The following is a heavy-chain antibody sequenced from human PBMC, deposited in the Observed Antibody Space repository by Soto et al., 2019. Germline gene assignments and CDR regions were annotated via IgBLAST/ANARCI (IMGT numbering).Heavy chain of an antibody. D-gene: IGHD3-16*02. CDR3: ARGQYYDYIWGSYRSAYYYYMDV. CDR1: GYTFTSYD. J-gene: IGHJ6*03. Sequence: QVQLVQSGAEVKKPGASVKVSCKASGYTFTSYDINWVRQATGQGLEWMGWMNPNSGNTGYAQKFQGRVTMTRNTSISTAYMELSSLRSEDTAVYYCARGQYYDYIWGSYRSAYYYYMDVWGKGTTVTVSS. CDR2: MNPNSGNT. V-gene: IGHV1-8*01.